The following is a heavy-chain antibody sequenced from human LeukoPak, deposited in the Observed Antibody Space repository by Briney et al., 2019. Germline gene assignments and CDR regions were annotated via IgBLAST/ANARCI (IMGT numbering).Heavy chain of an antibody. CDR3: ARDPPLGYSSSWGSFDY. V-gene: IGHV3-30-3*01. J-gene: IGHJ4*02. D-gene: IGHD6-13*01. CDR1: GFTFSSYA. CDR2: ISYDGSNK. Sequence: PGRSLRLSCAASGFTFSSYAMHWVRQAPGKGLEWVAVISYDGSNKYYADSVKGRFTISRDNSKNTLYLQMNSLRAEDTAVYYCARDPPLGYSSSWGSFDYWGQGTLVTVSS.